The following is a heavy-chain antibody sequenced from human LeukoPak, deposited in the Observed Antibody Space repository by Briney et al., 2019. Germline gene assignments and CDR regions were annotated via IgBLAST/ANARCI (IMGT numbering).Heavy chain of an antibody. D-gene: IGHD1-26*01. Sequence: GASVKVSCKASGGTFSSYGISWVRQAPGQGLEWMGIINPSGGSTSYAQKFQGRVTMTRDMSTSTVYMELSSLRSEDTAVYYCARDEESGSYYFDYWGQGTLVTVSS. J-gene: IGHJ4*02. CDR3: ARDEESGSYYFDY. V-gene: IGHV1-46*01. CDR1: GGTFSSYG. CDR2: INPSGGST.